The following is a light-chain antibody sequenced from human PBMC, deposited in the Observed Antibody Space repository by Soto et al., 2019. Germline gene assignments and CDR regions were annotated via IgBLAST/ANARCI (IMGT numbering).Light chain of an antibody. J-gene: IGLJ3*02. CDR2: EVS. Sequence: QSVLTQPPSASGSPGQSVTISCTGTSSDIGLYNYVSWYQHHPGKAPKLMIYEVSKRPSGVPDRFSGSKSGNTASLTVSGLQADDEAQYYCSSFAGSDNFVVFGGGTKVTVL. V-gene: IGLV2-8*01. CDR3: SSFAGSDNFVV. CDR1: SSDIGLYNY.